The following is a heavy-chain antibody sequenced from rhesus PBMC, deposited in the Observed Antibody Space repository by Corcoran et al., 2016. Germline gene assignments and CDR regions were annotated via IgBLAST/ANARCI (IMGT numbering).Heavy chain of an antibody. J-gene: IGHJ6*01. Sequence: EVQLVESGGGLAKPGGSLRLSCAASGFTFSDYYMPWVRQASGRGLEWVSRISNCGDSTWYADSRKVRFTISRENAKNTLYLQMDSLRAEDTAVYYCAREGQLVHYGLDSWGQGVVVTVSS. D-gene: IGHD6-13*01. CDR2: ISNCGDST. V-gene: IGHV3-59*01. CDR1: GFTFSDYY. CDR3: AREGQLVHYGLDS.